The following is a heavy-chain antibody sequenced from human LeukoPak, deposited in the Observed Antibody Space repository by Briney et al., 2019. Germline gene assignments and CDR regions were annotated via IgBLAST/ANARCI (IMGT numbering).Heavy chain of an antibody. Sequence: SETLSLTCTVSGGSISSYYWSWIRQPPGKGLEWIGYIYYSGSTNYNPSLKSRVTMSTDTSKKQISLKLSSVTAADTAVYYCARHYYDSSGYLRSFDHWGQGTLVTISS. CDR2: IYYSGST. CDR3: ARHYYDSSGYLRSFDH. CDR1: GGSISSYY. D-gene: IGHD3-22*01. V-gene: IGHV4-59*08. J-gene: IGHJ4*02.